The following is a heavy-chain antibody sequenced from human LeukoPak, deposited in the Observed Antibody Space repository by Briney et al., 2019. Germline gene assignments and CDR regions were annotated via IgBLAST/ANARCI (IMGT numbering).Heavy chain of an antibody. CDR2: INHSGST. V-gene: IGHV4-34*01. CDR1: GGSFSGYY. CDR3: ARAPDV. Sequence: TSETLSLTCAVYGGSFSGYYWSWIRQPPGKGLEWIGEINHSGSTNYNPSLKSRVTISVDTSKNQFSLKLSSVTAADTAVYYCARAPDVWGQGTTVTVSS. J-gene: IGHJ6*02.